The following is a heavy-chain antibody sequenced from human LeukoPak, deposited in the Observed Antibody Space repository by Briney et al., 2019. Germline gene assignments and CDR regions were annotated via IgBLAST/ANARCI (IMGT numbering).Heavy chain of an antibody. J-gene: IGHJ4*02. CDR1: GYSFTSYW. CDR3: SKPGHDFWSGFFNFYFYY. Sequence: PGESLKISCKGSGYSFTSYWIGWVRQMPGKGLEWMGIIYPGDSDTRYSPSFQGQVTISADKSISTAYLQWRSLKASETPKYYCSKPGHDFWSGFFNFYFYYWGPGTLVTGS. V-gene: IGHV5-51*01. D-gene: IGHD3-3*01. CDR2: IYPGDSDT.